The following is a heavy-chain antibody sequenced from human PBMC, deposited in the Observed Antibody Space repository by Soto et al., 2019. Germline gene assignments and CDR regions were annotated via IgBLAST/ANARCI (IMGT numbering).Heavy chain of an antibody. CDR2: ITPYNGKT. V-gene: IGHV1-18*01. CDR3: ARDTSHYFDH. Sequence: QVHLVQSGAEVKKPGASVKVSCKASGYTFITFGISWVRQAPGQGLEWMGWITPYNGKTNYAQKVQDRVTMTTDTSTGTAYMELRSLRSDASAVYYCARDTSHYFDHWGQGTLVTVSS. D-gene: IGHD2-2*01. CDR1: GYTFITFG. J-gene: IGHJ4*02.